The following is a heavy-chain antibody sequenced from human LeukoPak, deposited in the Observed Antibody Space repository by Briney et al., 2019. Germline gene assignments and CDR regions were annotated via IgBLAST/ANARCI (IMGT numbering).Heavy chain of an antibody. V-gene: IGHV3-33*01. CDR2: IWYDGSNK. J-gene: IGHJ6*02. Sequence: GGSLRLSCAASGFTFSSYGMHWVRQAPGKGLEWVAVIWYDGSNKYYADSVKGRFTISRDNSKNTLYLQMNSLRAEDTAVYYCARGRAFGLQDPYYYYGMDAWGQGTTVTVSS. CDR3: ARGRAFGLQDPYYYYGMDA. D-gene: IGHD3-10*01. CDR1: GFTFSSYG.